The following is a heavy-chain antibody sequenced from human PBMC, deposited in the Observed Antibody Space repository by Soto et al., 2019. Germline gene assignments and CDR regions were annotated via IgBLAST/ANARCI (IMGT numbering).Heavy chain of an antibody. CDR3: ARGEYSYANLDY. CDR1: GFTFSSYW. CDR2: INSDGSST. J-gene: IGHJ4*02. D-gene: IGHD5-18*01. Sequence: PXGSLRLSCAASGFTFSSYWMHWVRQAPGKGLVWVSRINSDGSSTSYADSVKGRFTISRDNAKNTLYLQMNSLRAEDTAVYYCARGEYSYANLDYWGQGTLVTVSS. V-gene: IGHV3-74*01.